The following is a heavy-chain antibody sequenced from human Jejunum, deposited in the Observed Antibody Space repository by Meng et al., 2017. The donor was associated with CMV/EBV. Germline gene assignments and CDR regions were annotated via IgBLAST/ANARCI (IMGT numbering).Heavy chain of an antibody. V-gene: IGHV4-59*01. CDR3: ARAHNDYGMDV. J-gene: IGHJ6*02. CDR1: GGSISTYY. CDR2: IYYSGTT. Sequence: VSGGSISTYYWNWIRQPPGKGGKGLEWIGYIYYSGTTYYNPSLKSRVTISVDTAKNQFSLKLNSVTAADTAVYFCARAHNDYGMDVWGQGTTVTVSS. D-gene: IGHD1-1*01.